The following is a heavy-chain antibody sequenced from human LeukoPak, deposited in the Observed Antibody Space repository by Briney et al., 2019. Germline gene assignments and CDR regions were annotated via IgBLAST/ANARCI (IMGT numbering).Heavy chain of an antibody. Sequence: GGSLRLSCAASGFPFSSYGMSWVRQAPGKGLEWVSGISGSGGSTYYADSVKGRFTISRDNSKNTLYLQMNSLRAEDTAVYYCARDCGGDCYLGYWGQGTLVTVSS. CDR1: GFPFSSYG. V-gene: IGHV3-23*01. CDR3: ARDCGGDCYLGY. J-gene: IGHJ4*02. D-gene: IGHD2-21*02. CDR2: ISGSGGST.